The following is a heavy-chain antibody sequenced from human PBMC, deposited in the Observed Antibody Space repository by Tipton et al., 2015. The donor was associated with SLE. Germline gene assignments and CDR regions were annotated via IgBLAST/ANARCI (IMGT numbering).Heavy chain of an antibody. CDR2: IYHSGST. V-gene: IGHV4-38-2*02. CDR3: AGPEPGIVGALGASFY. J-gene: IGHJ4*02. CDR1: GYSISSGYY. D-gene: IGHD1-26*01. Sequence: TLSLTCTVSGYSISSGYYWGWIRQPPGKGLEWIGSIYHSGSTYYNPSLKSRVTISVDTSKNQFSLKLSSVTAADTAVYYCAGPEPGIVGALGASFYWGQGTLVTVSS.